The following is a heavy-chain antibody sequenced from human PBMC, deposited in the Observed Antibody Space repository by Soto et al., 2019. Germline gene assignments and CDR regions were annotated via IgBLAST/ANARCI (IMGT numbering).Heavy chain of an antibody. V-gene: IGHV3-23*04. J-gene: IGHJ4*02. CDR3: VKDRQTDGRWPSDD. Sequence: EVQLVESGGGLVQPGGSLRLSCAGSGFPFSTYTMNWVRQAPGKGLEWVAGLFGAGSGKYYADSVRGRFTISRDNSNHMMYLQIYYLRVEDTAIYYCVKDRQTDGRWPSDDWGQGALLTVSS. CDR1: GFPFSTYT. CDR2: LFGAGSGK. D-gene: IGHD2-8*01.